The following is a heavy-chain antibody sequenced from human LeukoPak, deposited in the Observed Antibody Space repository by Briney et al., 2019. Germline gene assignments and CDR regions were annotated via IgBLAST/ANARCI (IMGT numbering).Heavy chain of an antibody. V-gene: IGHV3-15*01. D-gene: IGHD3-16*02. Sequence: PGGSLRLSCAASGFTFSNAWMMWVRQAPGKGLEWVGRIKSKTDGRTTDYAAPVKGRFTISRGDSKNTLYLQMNRLKTEDTAVYYCSTDEYDYVWGSYRYSGEYYFDYWGQGTLVTVSS. CDR1: GFTFSNAW. CDR2: IKSKTDGRTT. J-gene: IGHJ4*02. CDR3: STDEYDYVWGSYRYSGEYYFDY.